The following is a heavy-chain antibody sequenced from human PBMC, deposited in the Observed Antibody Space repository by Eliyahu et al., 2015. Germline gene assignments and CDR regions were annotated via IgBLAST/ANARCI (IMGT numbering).Heavy chain of an antibody. Sequence: EVQLVESGGVVVQPGGSLXLSCAASGFTFDDYAMPWVRQAPGKGLEWVSLISWDGGSTYYADSVKGRFTISRDNSKNSLYLQMNSLRAEDTALYYCAKGGYSSASFDYWGQGTLVTVSS. CDR1: GFTFDDYA. CDR3: AKGGYSSASFDY. CDR2: ISWDGGST. V-gene: IGHV3-43D*03. D-gene: IGHD5-18*01. J-gene: IGHJ4*02.